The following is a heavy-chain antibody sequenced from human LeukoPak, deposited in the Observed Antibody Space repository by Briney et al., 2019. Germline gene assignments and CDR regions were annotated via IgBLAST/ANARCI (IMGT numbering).Heavy chain of an antibody. CDR3: ARGQVPAARGYTWFDH. Sequence: PSETLSLSCTVSGGAFSECDTKGVRQPPGKGLEAIGEINLRGDTNYNPSLKSRVTISVDRSKKQFSLWLTSMIAADTALYYCARGQVPAARGYTWFDHWGQGTLVTVSS. V-gene: IGHV4-34*01. CDR1: GGAFSECD. CDR2: INLRGDT. D-gene: IGHD2-2*01. J-gene: IGHJ5*02.